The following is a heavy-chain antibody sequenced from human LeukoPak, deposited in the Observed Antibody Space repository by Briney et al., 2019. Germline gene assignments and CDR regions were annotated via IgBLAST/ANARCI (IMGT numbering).Heavy chain of an antibody. CDR1: GFTFSSSA. D-gene: IGHD1-26*01. V-gene: IGHV3-23*01. Sequence: GGSLRLSCAASGFTFSSSAMSWVRQVPGKGLEWVSGISASGGSTSYADSVRGRFTISRDNSKNTLYVQMNSLRDEDTAVYHCAKDQRWESPHYLDSWGQGTLVTVSS. CDR2: ISASGGST. J-gene: IGHJ4*02. CDR3: AKDQRWESPHYLDS.